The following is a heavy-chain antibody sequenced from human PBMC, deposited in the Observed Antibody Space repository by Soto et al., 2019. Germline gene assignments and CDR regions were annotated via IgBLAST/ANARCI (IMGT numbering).Heavy chain of an antibody. CDR3: AAGGSSSWYYYYYGMDV. J-gene: IGHJ6*02. Sequence: SGKVCCEASGCTVTGYYMHWVRQARGQRLVWIGWIVVGSGNTNYAQKFQERVTITRDMSTSTAYMELSSLRSEDTAVYYCAAGGSSSWYYYYYGMDVWGQGTTVTVSS. D-gene: IGHD6-13*01. V-gene: IGHV1-58*02. CDR2: IVVGSGNT. CDR1: GCTVTGYY.